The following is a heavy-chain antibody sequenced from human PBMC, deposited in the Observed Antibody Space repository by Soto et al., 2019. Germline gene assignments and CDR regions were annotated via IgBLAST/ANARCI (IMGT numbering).Heavy chain of an antibody. D-gene: IGHD1-1*01. J-gene: IGHJ4*02. CDR3: ARDSVRPWRNYFDY. V-gene: IGHV3-30*03. CDR2: VSYDGDTR. CDR1: GFTFSSHG. Sequence: QVQLVESGGGVAQPGRSLRLSCTASGFTFSSHGMQWVRQAPGKGLEWVAVVSYDGDTRYYADSVKGRFTISRDNSKNTLFLQMNSLRDEDTAVYYCARDSVRPWRNYFDYWGQGTLVTVSS.